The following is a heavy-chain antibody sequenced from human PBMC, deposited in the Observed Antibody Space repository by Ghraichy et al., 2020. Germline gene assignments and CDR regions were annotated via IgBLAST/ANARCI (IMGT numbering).Heavy chain of an antibody. V-gene: IGHV4-34*01. J-gene: IGHJ4*02. CDR1: GGSFSGYY. CDR3: ARGVRDTAMEWFDY. Sequence: SETLSLTCAVYGGSFSGYYWSWIRQPPGKGLEWIGEINHSGSTNYNPSLKSRVTISVDTSKNQFSLKLSSVTAADTAVYYCARGVRDTAMEWFDYWGQGTLVTVSS. CDR2: INHSGST. D-gene: IGHD5-18*01.